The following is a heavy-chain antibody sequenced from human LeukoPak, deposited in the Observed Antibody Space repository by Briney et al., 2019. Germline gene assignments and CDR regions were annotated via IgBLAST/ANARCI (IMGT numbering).Heavy chain of an antibody. Sequence: PPETLSLTCAVYGGSFSGYYWSWIRQPPGKGLEWIGEINHSGSTNYNPSLKSRVTMSVDTSKNQFSLKLSSVTAADTAVYYCARGLGIASGWYRVYYFDYWGQGTLVTVSS. J-gene: IGHJ4*02. CDR1: GGSFSGYY. D-gene: IGHD6-19*01. V-gene: IGHV4-34*01. CDR3: ARGLGIASGWYRVYYFDY. CDR2: INHSGST.